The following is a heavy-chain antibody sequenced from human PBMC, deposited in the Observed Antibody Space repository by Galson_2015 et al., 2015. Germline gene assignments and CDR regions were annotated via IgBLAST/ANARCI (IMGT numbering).Heavy chain of an antibody. CDR3: AKLGGYSSTWSYFDY. D-gene: IGHD6-13*01. Sequence: SLRLSCAASGFTFSSYAMSWVRQAPGKGLEWVSGISGSGGSTDYADSVKGRFTISRDNSKSTLYLQMNSLRAEDTALYYCAKLGGYSSTWSYFDYWGQGTLAAVSS. CDR1: GFTFSSYA. CDR2: ISGSGGST. J-gene: IGHJ4*02. V-gene: IGHV3-23*01.